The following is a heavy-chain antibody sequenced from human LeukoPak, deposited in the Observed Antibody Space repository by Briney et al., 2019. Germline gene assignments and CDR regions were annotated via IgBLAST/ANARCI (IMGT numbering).Heavy chain of an antibody. V-gene: IGHV3-74*01. CDR1: GSTFSGDW. CDR3: ARDRHYAMDV. Sequence: PGGSLRLSCAVSGSTFSGDWIHWVRQAPGKGLMWVSRIKGDGSGTTYADSVKGRFTISRDNAKNTVYLEMNSLRLEDTAVYYCARDRHYAMDVWGQGTTVTVSS. J-gene: IGHJ6*02. CDR2: IKGDGSGT.